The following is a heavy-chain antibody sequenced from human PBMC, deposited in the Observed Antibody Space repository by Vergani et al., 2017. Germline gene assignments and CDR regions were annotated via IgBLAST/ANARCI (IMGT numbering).Heavy chain of an antibody. Sequence: QVQLHESGPGLVKPSQTLSLTCAVYGGSFSGYYWSWIRQPPGKGLEWIGEINHSGSTNYNPSLKSRVTISVDTSKNQFSLKLSSVTAADTAVYYCARGGGIDYWGQGTLVTVSS. CDR3: ARGGGIDY. CDR1: GGSFSGYY. CDR2: INHSGST. D-gene: IGHD3-16*01. J-gene: IGHJ4*02. V-gene: IGHV4-34*09.